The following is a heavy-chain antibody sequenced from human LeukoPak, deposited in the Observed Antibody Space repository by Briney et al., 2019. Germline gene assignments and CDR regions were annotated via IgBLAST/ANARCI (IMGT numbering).Heavy chain of an antibody. Sequence: GGSLRLSCAASGFTFDDYAMHWVRHAPGKGLEGVSGISWNSGSIGYADSVKGRFTISRDNAKNSLYLQMNSLRAEDTALYYCAKDGVESSGWYDYWGQGTLVTVSS. J-gene: IGHJ4*02. CDR2: ISWNSGSI. CDR1: GFTFDDYA. CDR3: AKDGVESSGWYDY. D-gene: IGHD6-19*01. V-gene: IGHV3-9*01.